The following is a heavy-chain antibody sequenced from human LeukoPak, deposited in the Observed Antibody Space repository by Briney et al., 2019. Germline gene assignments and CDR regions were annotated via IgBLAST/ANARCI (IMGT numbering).Heavy chain of an antibody. Sequence: GGSLRLSCAASGFTFDDYAMHWVRQAPGKGLEWVSGISWNSGSIGYADSVKGRFTISRDNAKNSLYLQMNSLRAEDAALYYCAKANYDVLTGLNWFDPWAREPWSPSPQ. D-gene: IGHD3-9*01. CDR2: ISWNSGSI. CDR1: GFTFDDYA. CDR3: AKANYDVLTGLNWFDP. J-gene: IGHJ5*02. V-gene: IGHV3-9*01.